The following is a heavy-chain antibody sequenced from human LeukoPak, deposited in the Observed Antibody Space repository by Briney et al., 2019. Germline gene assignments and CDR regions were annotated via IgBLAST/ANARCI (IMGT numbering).Heavy chain of an antibody. J-gene: IGHJ4*02. Sequence: AGGSLRLSCAVSGITLSNYGMSWVRQAPGEGLEWVAGISDSGGRTNYADSVKGRFTISRDNPKNTLYLQMNSLRAEDTAIYFCAKRGVVIRVILVGFHKEANYFDSWGQGALVTVSS. CDR1: GITLSNYG. D-gene: IGHD3-22*01. CDR3: AKRGVVIRVILVGFHKEANYFDS. CDR2: ISDSGGRT. V-gene: IGHV3-23*01.